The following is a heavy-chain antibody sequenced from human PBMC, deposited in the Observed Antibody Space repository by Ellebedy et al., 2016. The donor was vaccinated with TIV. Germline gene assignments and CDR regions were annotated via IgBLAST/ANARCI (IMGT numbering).Heavy chain of an antibody. CDR3: SRQTDSCHDF. CDR1: GFTFSDSH. D-gene: IGHD2-2*01. J-gene: IGHJ4*02. CDR2: IRNKADSYAT. V-gene: IGHV3-73*01. Sequence: GGSLRLSXAASGFTFSDSHMHWVRQASGKGLEWVGHIRNKADSYATAYGASVNGRFTISRDDSKNIAFLQMNRVETEDTAVYYCSRQTDSCHDFWGQGILVTVSS.